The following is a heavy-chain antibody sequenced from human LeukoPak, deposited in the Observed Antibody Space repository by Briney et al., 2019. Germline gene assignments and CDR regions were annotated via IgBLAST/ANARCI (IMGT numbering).Heavy chain of an antibody. CDR3: ASFIEYTSSDAFDI. D-gene: IGHD6-6*01. CDR2: IYYSGSA. CDR1: GGSFSGYY. Sequence: PSETLSLTCAVYGGSFSGYYWSWIRQPPGKGLEWIGSIYYSGSAYYNPSLKSRVTISVDTSKNQFSLKLSSVSAADTAVYYCASFIEYTSSDAFDIWGQGTMVTVSP. V-gene: IGHV4-34*01. J-gene: IGHJ3*02.